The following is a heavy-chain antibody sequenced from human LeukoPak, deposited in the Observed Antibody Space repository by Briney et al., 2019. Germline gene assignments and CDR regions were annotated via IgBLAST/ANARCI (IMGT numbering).Heavy chain of an antibody. V-gene: IGHV3-74*01. Sequence: PGGSLRLSCAAYGFTFKNFVMHWVRQALGKGLGWVSRVNDDGRSTHYADYVKGRFTVSRDNAKNSLYLQLNSLRVEDTAVYYCAREGEMATAEYFQHWGQGTLVTVSS. CDR3: AREGEMATAEYFQH. CDR2: VNDDGRST. J-gene: IGHJ1*01. CDR1: GFTFKNFV. D-gene: IGHD5-24*01.